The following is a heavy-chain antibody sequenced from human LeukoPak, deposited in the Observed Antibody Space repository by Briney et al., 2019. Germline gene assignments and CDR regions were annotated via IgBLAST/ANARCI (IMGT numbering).Heavy chain of an antibody. CDR3: ARHPARYYYDSSGYYSGSGYMDV. Sequence: PGGSLRLSCAASGFTFSSYSMNWVRQAPGKGLEWVSSISSSSSYIYYADSVKGRFTISRDNAKNSLYLQMNSLRAEDTAVYYCARHPARYYYDSSGYYSGSGYMDVWGKGTTVTISS. V-gene: IGHV3-21*01. D-gene: IGHD3-22*01. CDR1: GFTFSSYS. J-gene: IGHJ6*03. CDR2: ISSSSSYI.